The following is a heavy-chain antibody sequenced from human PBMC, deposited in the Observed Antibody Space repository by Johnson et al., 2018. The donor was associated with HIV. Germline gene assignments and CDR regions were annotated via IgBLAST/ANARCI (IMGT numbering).Heavy chain of an antibody. CDR3: AKDTGAYYDTFLAFDI. D-gene: IGHD3-22*01. CDR2: ISGGGGST. J-gene: IGHJ3*02. V-gene: IGHV3-23*04. Sequence: VQLVESGGGLVQPGGSLRLSCAASGFTFSTYAMSWVRQAPGRGLECVSAISGGGGSTYYADSVNGRFTLSRDNSKNTLYLEMNSLRAEDTAVYYCAKDTGAYYDTFLAFDICGQGTMVTVSS. CDR1: GFTFSTYA.